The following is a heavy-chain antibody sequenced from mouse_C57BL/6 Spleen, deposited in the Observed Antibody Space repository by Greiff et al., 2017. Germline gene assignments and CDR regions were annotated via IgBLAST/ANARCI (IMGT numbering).Heavy chain of an antibody. V-gene: IGHV10-1*01. D-gene: IGHD2-1*01. J-gene: IGHJ4*01. CDR2: ISSKSNSYAT. Sequence: EVQLVESGGGLVQPEGSVKISCAASGYSFNTYAMNWVRQAPGKGLEWVARISSKSNSYATYYDDSVKDRFTISRDYSDSMLYLQMSNLKTEDTAMYCCVYYGNYDAMDYWGQGTSVTVSS. CDR3: VYYGNYDAMDY. CDR1: GYSFNTYA.